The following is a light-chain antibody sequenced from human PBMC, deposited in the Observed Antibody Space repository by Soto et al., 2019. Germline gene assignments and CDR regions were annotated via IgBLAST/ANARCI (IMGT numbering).Light chain of an antibody. CDR2: WAS. Sequence: DIVMTQSPDSLTVSLGERATINCKTSQSVLSSSNNKNYLAWHQQKPGQPPKVLIYWASTRESGVPDRFGGSGSGSDFTLTINNLQAEDVAVYYCQQYHSGPITFGQGTRLAIK. CDR1: QSVLSSSNNKNY. J-gene: IGKJ5*01. CDR3: QQYHSGPIT. V-gene: IGKV4-1*01.